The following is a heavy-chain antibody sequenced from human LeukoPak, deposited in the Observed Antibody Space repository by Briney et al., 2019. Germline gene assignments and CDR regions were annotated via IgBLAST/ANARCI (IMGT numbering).Heavy chain of an antibody. Sequence: GGSLRLSCAASGFTFSNALVSWVRQAPGKGLEWVGRIKSRTDGGTTDYAAPGQGTLTISKDDSENTLYLQMNSLKTEHTAVYYCTRGSYYVPFHIWRQETMVSLSS. J-gene: IGHJ3*02. CDR2: IKSRTDGGTT. CDR1: GFTFSNAL. CDR3: TRGSYYVPFHI. D-gene: IGHD1-26*01. V-gene: IGHV3-15*01.